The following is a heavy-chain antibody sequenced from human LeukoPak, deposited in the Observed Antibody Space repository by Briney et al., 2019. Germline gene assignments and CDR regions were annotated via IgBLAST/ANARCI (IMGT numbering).Heavy chain of an antibody. CDR2: IYSGGST. V-gene: IGHV3-53*01. D-gene: IGHD6-19*01. J-gene: IGHJ4*02. CDR3: ARDDSSGWYVEY. Sequence: GGSLRLSCAASGLTVSSNYMSWVRQAPGKGLEGVSVIYSGGSTYYADSVKGRFTISRDNSKNTLYLQMNSLRAEDTAAYYCARDDSSGWYVEYWGQGTLVTVSS. CDR1: GLTVSSNY.